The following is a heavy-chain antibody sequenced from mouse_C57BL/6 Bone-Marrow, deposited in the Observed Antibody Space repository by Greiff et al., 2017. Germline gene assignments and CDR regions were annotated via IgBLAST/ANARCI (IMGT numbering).Heavy chain of an antibody. CDR1: GYTFTSYW. V-gene: IGHV1-69*01. J-gene: IGHJ4*01. CDR2: IDPSDSYT. CDR3: SSPSYYYAMDY. Sequence: VQLQQPGAELVMPGASVKLSCKASGYTFTSYWMHWVKQRPGQGLEWIGEIDPSDSYTNYNQKIKGKSTLTVDKSSCTAYMQLSSLTSEDAAFDYYSSPSYYYAMDYWGQGTSVTVSS.